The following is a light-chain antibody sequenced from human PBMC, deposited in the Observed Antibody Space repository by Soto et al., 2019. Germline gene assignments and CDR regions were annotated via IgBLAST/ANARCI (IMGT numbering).Light chain of an antibody. CDR2: DVS. J-gene: IGLJ2*01. CDR3: RSYTSSSTYVV. CDR1: SRDVGGYNY. Sequence: QSALTQPASVSGSPGQSITISCTGTSRDVGGYNYVSWYQQHPGKAPKLMIYDVSNRPSGVSNRFSGSKSGNTASLTISGHQAEDEADYYCRSYTSSSTYVVFGGGTKLTVL. V-gene: IGLV2-14*01.